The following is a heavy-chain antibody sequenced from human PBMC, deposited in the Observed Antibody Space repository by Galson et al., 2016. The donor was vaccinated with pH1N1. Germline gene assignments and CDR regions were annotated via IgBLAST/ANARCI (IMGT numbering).Heavy chain of an antibody. V-gene: IGHV3-11*05. CDR1: GFTFSDYY. D-gene: IGHD1-1*01. CDR3: ARALWSVHPGTSDH. CDR2: IDSTSSDT. J-gene: IGHJ1*01. Sequence: SLRLSCAASGFTFSDYYMNWIRQAPGKGLEWVSYIDSTSSDTNYADSVKGRFTISRDNAKNPLYLQMNSLRVEDTAVYYCARALWSVHPGTSDHWGQGTLVTVSS.